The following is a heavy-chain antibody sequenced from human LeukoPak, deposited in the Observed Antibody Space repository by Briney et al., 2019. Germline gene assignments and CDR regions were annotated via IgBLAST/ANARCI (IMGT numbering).Heavy chain of an antibody. CDR1: GYPFTGYY. V-gene: IGHV1-2*02. D-gene: IGHD6-13*01. J-gene: IGHJ5*02. Sequence: ASVKVSCKASGYPFTGYYMHWVRQAPGQGLEWMGWINPNSGGTNYAQKFQGRVTMTRDTSISTAYMELSRLRSDDTAVYYCARDHFTGYSSSWYPNWFDPWGQGTLVTVSS. CDR2: INPNSGGT. CDR3: ARDHFTGYSSSWYPNWFDP.